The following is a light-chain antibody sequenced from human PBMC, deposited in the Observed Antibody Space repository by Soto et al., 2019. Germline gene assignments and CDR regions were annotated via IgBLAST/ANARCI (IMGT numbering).Light chain of an antibody. CDR1: TSNIGSHN. Sequence: QSVLTQPPSVSAAPGQKVTISCSGSTSNIGSHNVFWYQQVPGGAPKLLIYDSFKQYSGIPDRYSGSKSDTSATLDITGLQTGDEADYYCGTCDSSLNVVFGGGTKLTVL. J-gene: IGLJ2*01. V-gene: IGLV1-51*01. CDR3: GTCDSSLNVV. CDR2: DSF.